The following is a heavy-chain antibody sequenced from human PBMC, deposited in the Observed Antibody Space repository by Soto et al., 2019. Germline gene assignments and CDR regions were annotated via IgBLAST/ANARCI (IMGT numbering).Heavy chain of an antibody. CDR1: GFTFSSYG. CDR3: AKDPRTTSYFDY. J-gene: IGHJ4*02. V-gene: IGHV3-30*18. CDR2: ISYDGSNK. D-gene: IGHD1-7*01. Sequence: GGSLRLSCAASGFTFSSYGMHWVRQAPGKGLEWVAVISYDGSNKYYADSVKGRFTISRDNSKNTLYLQMNSLRAEDTAVYYCAKDPRTTSYFDYWGQGTLVTVSS.